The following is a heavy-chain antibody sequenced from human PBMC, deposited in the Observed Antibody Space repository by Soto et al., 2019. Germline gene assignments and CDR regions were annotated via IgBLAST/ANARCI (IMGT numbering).Heavy chain of an antibody. D-gene: IGHD6-13*01. J-gene: IGHJ4*02. V-gene: IGHV4-4*02. CDR3: ARARATIAAAAIFDC. CDR2: AYRTGST. CDR1: GGSISTSNW. Sequence: PSGTPSLTCAVSGGSISTSNWWSWVRQPPGKGLEWIGEAYRTGSTNYNPSLESRLTISVDKSKNQFSLKLTSVTAADTAVYYCARARATIAAAAIFDCWGQGTLVTVSS.